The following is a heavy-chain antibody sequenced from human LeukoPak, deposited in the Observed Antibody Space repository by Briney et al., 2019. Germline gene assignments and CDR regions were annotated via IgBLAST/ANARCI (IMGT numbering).Heavy chain of an antibody. Sequence: PSETLSLTCAVYGRSFSGYYWSWIRQPPGKGLEWIGEINHSGSTNYNPSLKSRVTISVDTSKNQFSLKLSSVTAADTAVYYCARRGTYYYGSGPYYYFDYWGQGTLVTVSS. CDR3: ARRGTYYYGSGPYYYFDY. J-gene: IGHJ4*02. CDR2: INHSGST. V-gene: IGHV4-34*01. CDR1: GRSFSGYY. D-gene: IGHD3-10*01.